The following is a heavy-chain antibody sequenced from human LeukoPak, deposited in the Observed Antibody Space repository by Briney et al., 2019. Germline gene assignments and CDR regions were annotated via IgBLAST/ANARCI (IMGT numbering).Heavy chain of an antibody. J-gene: IGHJ4*02. V-gene: IGHV1-3*01. CDR2: INAGNGNT. CDR3: ARDYYSDFDY. Sequence: GASVKVSCKASGGTFSSYAISWVRQAPGQRLEWMGWINAGNGNTKYSQKFQGRVTITRDTSASTAYMELSSLRSEDTAVYYCARDYYSDFDYWGQGTLVTVSS. D-gene: IGHD3-22*01. CDR1: GGTFSSYA.